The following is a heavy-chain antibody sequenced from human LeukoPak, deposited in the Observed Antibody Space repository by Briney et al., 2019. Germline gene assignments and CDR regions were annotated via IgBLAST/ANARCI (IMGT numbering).Heavy chain of an antibody. CDR3: AGERPSSSWYDY. CDR2: IYQDGREK. CDR1: GFTFSSHL. D-gene: IGHD6-13*01. Sequence: GGSLRLSCAASGFTFSSHLMTWVRQAPGKGLEWVAYIYQDGREKYYAVSVKGRFTISRDNAKNSLFLQMDSLRAEDTAVYYCAGERPSSSWYDYWGQGTLVTVSS. V-gene: IGHV3-7*01. J-gene: IGHJ4*02.